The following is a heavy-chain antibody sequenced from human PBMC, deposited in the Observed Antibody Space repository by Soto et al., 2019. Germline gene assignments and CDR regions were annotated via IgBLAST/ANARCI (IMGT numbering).Heavy chain of an antibody. CDR3: ARVRSYDFSCFAP. Sequence: GASVKVSCKASGYTFTGYYMHWVRQAPGQGLEWMGWINPNSGGTNYAQKFQGRVTMTRDTSISTAYMELSRLRSDDTAVYYCARVRSYDFSCFAPWGQGTLVTVSS. CDR2: INPNSGGT. J-gene: IGHJ5*02. CDR1: GYTFTGYY. D-gene: IGHD3-3*01. V-gene: IGHV1-2*02.